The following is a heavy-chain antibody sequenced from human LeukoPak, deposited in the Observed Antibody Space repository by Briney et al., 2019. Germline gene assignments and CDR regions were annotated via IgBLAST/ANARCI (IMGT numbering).Heavy chain of an antibody. CDR3: AKGIVPAAANWFDP. Sequence: GGSLRLSCAASGFTFSSYATSWVRQAPGKGLEWVSAISGSGGSTYYADSAKGRFTISRDNSKNTLYLQMNSLRAEDTAVYYCAKGIVPAAANWFDPWGQGTLVTVSS. D-gene: IGHD2-2*01. J-gene: IGHJ5*02. CDR1: GFTFSSYA. V-gene: IGHV3-23*01. CDR2: ISGSGGST.